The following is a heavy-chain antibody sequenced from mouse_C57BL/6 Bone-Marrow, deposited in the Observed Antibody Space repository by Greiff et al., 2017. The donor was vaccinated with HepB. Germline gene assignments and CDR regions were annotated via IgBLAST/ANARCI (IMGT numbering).Heavy chain of an antibody. V-gene: IGHV5-6*01. CDR1: GFTFSSYG. D-gene: IGHD1-1*01. CDR2: ISSGGSYT. CDR3: ARLDYYYGRSSFAY. Sequence: DVQLVESGGDLVKPGGSLKLSCAASGFTFSSYGMSWVRQTPDKRLEWVATISSGGSYTYYPDSVKGRFTISRDNAKNTLYLQMSSLKSEDTAMYYCARLDYYYGRSSFAYWGQGTLVTVSA. J-gene: IGHJ3*01.